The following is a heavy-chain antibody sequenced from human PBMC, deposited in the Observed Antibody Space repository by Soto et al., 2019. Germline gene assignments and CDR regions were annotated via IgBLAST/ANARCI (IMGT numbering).Heavy chain of an antibody. Sequence: HPGGSLRLSCVASGFTFSSYSMNWVRQAPGKGLEWVSYISSSSSTIYYADTVKGRFTISRDNAKNSLYLQMNSLRDEDTAVYYCARDPDILTGFPSPTAMDVWGQGTTVTVSS. CDR2: ISSSSSTI. V-gene: IGHV3-48*02. J-gene: IGHJ6*02. CDR3: ARDPDILTGFPSPTAMDV. CDR1: GFTFSSYS. D-gene: IGHD3-9*01.